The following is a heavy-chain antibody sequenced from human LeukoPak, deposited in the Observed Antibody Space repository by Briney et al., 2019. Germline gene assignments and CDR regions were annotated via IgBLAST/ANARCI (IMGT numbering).Heavy chain of an antibody. D-gene: IGHD2-21*02. CDR2: ISGSGGST. CDR1: GFTFIIYA. CDR3: AKAGCGGDCLDY. V-gene: IGHV3-23*01. J-gene: IGHJ4*02. Sequence: GGSLRLSCAASGFTFIIYAMSWVRQAPGKGLERVSGISGSGGSTYYADSVKGRFTISRDNSKNTLYLQMNSLRAEDTAVYYCAKAGCGGDCLDYWGQGTLVTVSS.